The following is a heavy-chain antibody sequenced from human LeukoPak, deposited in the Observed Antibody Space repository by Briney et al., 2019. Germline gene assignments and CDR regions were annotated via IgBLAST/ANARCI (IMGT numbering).Heavy chain of an antibody. D-gene: IGHD1-26*01. J-gene: IGHJ4*02. CDR3: ARDPHWSYQFDY. V-gene: IGHV3-48*04. CDR2: ISGSGDTT. Sequence: GGSLRLSCAASGFTFSSFAMNWVRQAPGKGLEWVSIISGSGDTTHYTDSVKGRFTISRDNAKNSLYLQMNSLRAEDTAVYYCARDPHWSYQFDYWGQGTLVTVSS. CDR1: GFTFSSFA.